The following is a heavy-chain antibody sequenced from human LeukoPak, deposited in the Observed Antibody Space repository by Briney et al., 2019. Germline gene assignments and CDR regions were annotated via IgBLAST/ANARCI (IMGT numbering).Heavy chain of an antibody. CDR3: ATSPGADYGGDHWFDP. V-gene: IGHV4-39*01. D-gene: IGHD4-23*01. J-gene: IGHJ5*02. CDR2: ISYGGST. CDR1: GGSITSNHYY. Sequence: PSETLSLTCTVSGGSITSNHYYWGWIRQPPGKGPEWIGSISYGGSTHYNPSPKSRVTMSVDTSKNQFSLKLRSVTATDTAVYHCATSPGADYGGDHWFDPWGQGTLVTVSS.